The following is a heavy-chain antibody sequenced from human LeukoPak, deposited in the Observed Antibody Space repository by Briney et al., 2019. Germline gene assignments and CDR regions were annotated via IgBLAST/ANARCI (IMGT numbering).Heavy chain of an antibody. V-gene: IGHV3-74*01. CDR2: INSDGSST. Sequence: GGSLRLSCAASGFTFSSYWMHWVRQAPGKGLVWVSRINSDGSSTSYADSEKGRFTISRDNAKNTLYLQMNSLRAEDTAVYYCAREWELLSYYYGMDVWGQGTTVTVSS. CDR3: AREWELLSYYYGMDV. CDR1: GFTFSSYW. J-gene: IGHJ6*02. D-gene: IGHD1-26*01.